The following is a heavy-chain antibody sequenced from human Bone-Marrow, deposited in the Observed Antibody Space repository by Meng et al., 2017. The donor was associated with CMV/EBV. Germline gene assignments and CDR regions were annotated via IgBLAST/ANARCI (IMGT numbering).Heavy chain of an antibody. CDR1: GGTFSSYT. CDR2: IIPILGIA. J-gene: IGHJ5*02. Sequence: SVKVSFKASGGTFSSYTISWVRQAPGQGLEWMGRIIPILGIANYAQKFQGRVTITADKSTSTAYMELSSLRSEDTAVYYCAREYIVVVPAAISRRSNWFDPCGQGTLVTVSS. V-gene: IGHV1-69*04. D-gene: IGHD2-2*01. CDR3: AREYIVVVPAAISRRSNWFDP.